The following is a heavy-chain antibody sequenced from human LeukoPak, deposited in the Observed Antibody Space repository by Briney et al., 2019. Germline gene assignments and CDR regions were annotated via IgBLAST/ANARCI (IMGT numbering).Heavy chain of an antibody. V-gene: IGHV3-23*01. Sequence: GGSLRLSCAASGFTFSSYSMNWVRQAPGKGLEWVSAISGSGGSTYYADSVKGRFTISRDNSKNTLYLQMNSLRAEDTAVYYCAKDPLAVAGYYYYGMDVWGQGTTATVSS. J-gene: IGHJ6*02. CDR3: AKDPLAVAGYYYYGMDV. CDR2: ISGSGGST. D-gene: IGHD6-19*01. CDR1: GFTFSSYS.